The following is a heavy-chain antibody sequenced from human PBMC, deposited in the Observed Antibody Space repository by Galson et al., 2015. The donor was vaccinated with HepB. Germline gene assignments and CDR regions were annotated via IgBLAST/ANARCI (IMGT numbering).Heavy chain of an antibody. V-gene: IGHV1-69*13. J-gene: IGHJ6*03. CDR3: ARAGNPRNYYYYYMDV. CDR1: GGTFSSYA. Sequence: SVKVSCKASGGTFSSYAISWVRQAPGQGLEWMGGIIPIFGTANYAQKFQGRVTITADESTSTAYMELSSLRSEDTAVYYCARAGNPRNYYYYYMDVWGKGTTVTVSS. CDR2: IIPIFGTA.